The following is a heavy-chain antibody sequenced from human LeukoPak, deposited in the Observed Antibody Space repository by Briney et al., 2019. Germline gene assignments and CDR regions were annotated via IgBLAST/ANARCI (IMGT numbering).Heavy chain of an antibody. D-gene: IGHD1-26*01. CDR1: GFTFGSYA. V-gene: IGHV3-23*01. CDR2: ISGSGGST. J-gene: IGHJ4*02. Sequence: PGGSLRLSCAASGFTFGSYALSWVRQAPGKGLQWVSRISGSGGSTYYADSVKGRFTISRDNSKNTLFLQMSSLRAEDTAVYYCAKDRGSGSYCTDYWGQGTLVTVSS. CDR3: AKDRGSGSYCTDY.